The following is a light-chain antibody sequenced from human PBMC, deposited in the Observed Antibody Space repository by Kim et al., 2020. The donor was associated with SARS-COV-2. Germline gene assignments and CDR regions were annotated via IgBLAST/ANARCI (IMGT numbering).Light chain of an antibody. Sequence: GSPGERATLSCRARQSVSSNLAWYQQKPGQAPRLLNYGASTRATGIPARFSGSGSGTEFTLTISSLQSEDFAVYYCQQYNNWPPYTFGQGTKLEI. CDR3: QQYNNWPPYT. CDR2: GAS. J-gene: IGKJ2*01. CDR1: QSVSSN. V-gene: IGKV3-15*01.